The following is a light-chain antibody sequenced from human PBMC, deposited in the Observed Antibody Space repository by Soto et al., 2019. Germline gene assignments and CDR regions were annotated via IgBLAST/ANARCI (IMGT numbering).Light chain of an antibody. Sequence: QSALTQPASVPGSPGQSITISCTGTSSDVGAYNFVSWYQQHPGKVPKLMIFDVSSRPSGVSDRFSGSKSGNTASLTISGLQAEDEGDYYCISYTKSSTHVFGSGTKLTVL. V-gene: IGLV2-14*03. CDR1: SSDVGAYNF. CDR3: ISYTKSSTHV. CDR2: DVS. J-gene: IGLJ1*01.